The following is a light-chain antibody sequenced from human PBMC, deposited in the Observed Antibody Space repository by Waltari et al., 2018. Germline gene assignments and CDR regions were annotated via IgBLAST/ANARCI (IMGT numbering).Light chain of an antibody. CDR2: EVS. V-gene: IGLV2-14*01. CDR1: SRYLGFYNF. J-gene: IGLJ1*01. CDR3: SSYTGRSTLYV. Sequence: QSALTQPASVSGSPGQSLTISCTGTSRYLGFYNFVSWYQHHPGKVPKLMIYEVSKRPSGVSNRFSGSKSGNTASLTISELQAEDEADYYCSSYTGRSTLYVFGTGTTVTVL.